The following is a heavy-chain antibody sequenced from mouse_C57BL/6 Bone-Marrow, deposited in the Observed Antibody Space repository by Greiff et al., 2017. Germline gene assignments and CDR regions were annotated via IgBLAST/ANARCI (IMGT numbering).Heavy chain of an antibody. V-gene: IGHV3-8*01. D-gene: IGHD1-1*01. CDR2: ISYSGST. Sequence: VQLQQSGPGLAKPSQTLSLTCSVTGYSITSDYWNWIRTFPGNKLEYMGYISYSGSTYYNPSLKSRISITRDTSKNQYYLQLNSVTTEDTATYYCARGITTVLDYWGQGTTLTVSS. J-gene: IGHJ2*01. CDR3: ARGITTVLDY. CDR1: GYSITSDY.